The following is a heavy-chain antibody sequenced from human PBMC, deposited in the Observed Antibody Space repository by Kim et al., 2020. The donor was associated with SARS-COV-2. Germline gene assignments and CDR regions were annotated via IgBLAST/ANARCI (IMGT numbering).Heavy chain of an antibody. J-gene: IGHJ5*02. Sequence: GESLKISCKGSGYSFTSYWIGWVRQMPGKGLEWMGIIYPGDSDTRYSPSFQGQVTISADKSISTAYLQWSSLKASDTAMYYCARHLGSSYMIRGNWFDPWGQGTLVTVSS. CDR2: IYPGDSDT. CDR3: ARHLGSSYMIRGNWFDP. D-gene: IGHD6-13*01. V-gene: IGHV5-51*01. CDR1: GYSFTSYW.